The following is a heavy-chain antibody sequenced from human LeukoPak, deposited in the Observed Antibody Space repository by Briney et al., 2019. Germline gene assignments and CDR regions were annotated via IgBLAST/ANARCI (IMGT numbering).Heavy chain of an antibody. CDR3: ARVDYSIGWFDP. D-gene: IGHD4-11*01. CDR1: GFTFSSYS. Sequence: GGSLRLSCAASGFTFSSYSMNWVRQAPGKGLEWVLSISSSSSYIYYADSVKGRFTISRDNAKNSLYLQMNSLRAEDTAVYYCARVDYSIGWFDPWGQGTLVTVSS. J-gene: IGHJ5*02. CDR2: ISSSSSYI. V-gene: IGHV3-21*01.